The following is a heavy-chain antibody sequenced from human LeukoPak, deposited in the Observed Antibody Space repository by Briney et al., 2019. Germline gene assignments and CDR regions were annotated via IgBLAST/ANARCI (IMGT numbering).Heavy chain of an antibody. CDR2: IKQDGSEK. CDR3: ARRAGDYDIDY. Sequence: GGSLRLSCAAPGFTFSSYWMCWARQAPGKGLEWVANIKQDGSEKYYVDSVKGRFTISRDNAKNSLYLQMNSLRAEDTAVYYCARRAGDYDIDYWGQGTLVTVSS. D-gene: IGHD4-17*01. J-gene: IGHJ4*02. CDR1: GFTFSSYW. V-gene: IGHV3-7*03.